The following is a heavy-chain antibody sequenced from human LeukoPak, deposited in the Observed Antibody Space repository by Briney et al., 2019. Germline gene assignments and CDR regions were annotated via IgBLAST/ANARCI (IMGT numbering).Heavy chain of an antibody. CDR2: INPNSGDT. V-gene: IGHV1-2*02. CDR1: GYTFTSYG. CDR3: ARDGNFDI. Sequence: ASVKVSCKASGYTFTSYGISWVRQAPGQGLEWMGWINPNSGDTNSAQKIQGRVTMTRDTSISTAYMELSSLKSDDTAVYYCARDGNFDIWGQGTMVIVSS. J-gene: IGHJ3*02.